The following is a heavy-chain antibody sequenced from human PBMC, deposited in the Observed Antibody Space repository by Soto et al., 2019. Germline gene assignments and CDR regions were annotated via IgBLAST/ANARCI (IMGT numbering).Heavy chain of an antibody. Sequence: PGGSLRLSCAASGVTFSNYAMAWARLPPGKGLEWVSGISGSGGTTFYAGSVKGRFPISRDNSKNTLYLQMNSLRAEDTAIYYCALRYCSRTTCPPLNSYFYMDVWGKGT. CDR2: ISGSGGTT. J-gene: IGHJ6*03. V-gene: IGHV3-23*01. CDR3: ALRYCSRTTCPPLNSYFYMDV. CDR1: GVTFSNYA. D-gene: IGHD2-2*01.